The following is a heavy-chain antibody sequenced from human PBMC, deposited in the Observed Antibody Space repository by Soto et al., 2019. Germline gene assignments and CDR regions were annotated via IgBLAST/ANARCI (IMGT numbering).Heavy chain of an antibody. J-gene: IGHJ6*02. V-gene: IGHV3-23*01. Sequence: EAQLLESGGGLVQPGGSLRLSCAASGFTFSTYPMRWVRQAPGKGLEWVSGISGSGISTYYTDSVKGRFTISRDNSKKTVLLQKNSLRDEDTAVYYCVKAPVSTAFYDYYDMDVWIQGTTVTVSS. CDR3: VKAPVSTAFYDYYDMDV. D-gene: IGHD4-4*01. CDR2: ISGSGIST. CDR1: GFTFSTYP.